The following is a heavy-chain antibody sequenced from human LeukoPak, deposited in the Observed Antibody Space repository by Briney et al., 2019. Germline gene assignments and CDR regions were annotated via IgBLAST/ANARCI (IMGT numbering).Heavy chain of an antibody. J-gene: IGHJ3*02. CDR3: ARGRGGSAFDT. CDR1: GFTIRSYW. V-gene: IGHV3-74*01. CDR2: INSDGSST. D-gene: IGHD3-10*01. Sequence: GGTLRLSCAPSGFTIRSYWMNWVRQAPGKGLVWVSRINSDGSSTSYADFVKGRFTFFRASAKTTLYLQMSSLRTEDTAVYHCARGRGGSAFDTLGQGTMVTVSS.